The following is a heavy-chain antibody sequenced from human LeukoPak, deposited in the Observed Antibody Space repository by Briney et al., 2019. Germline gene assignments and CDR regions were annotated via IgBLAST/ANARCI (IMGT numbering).Heavy chain of an antibody. Sequence: SETLSLTCTVSGGSISSYYWSWIRQPPGKGLEWIGYIYYSGSTYYNPSLKSPVTISVDTSKNQFSLELSSVTAADTAVYYCARLGAYYYDSSGYYYNRYFDYWGQGILVTVSS. CDR3: ARLGAYYYDSSGYYYNRYFDY. D-gene: IGHD3-22*01. CDR1: GGSISSYY. J-gene: IGHJ4*02. CDR2: IYYSGST. V-gene: IGHV4-59*08.